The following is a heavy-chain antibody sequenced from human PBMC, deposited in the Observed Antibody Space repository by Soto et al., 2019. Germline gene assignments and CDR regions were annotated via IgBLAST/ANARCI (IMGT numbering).Heavy chain of an antibody. D-gene: IGHD3-22*01. CDR2: ISSSSDYI. CDR3: AGYPIYDSSGA. J-gene: IGHJ4*02. V-gene: IGHV3-21*06. CDR1: GFTFSSYN. Sequence: GGSLSLSCASSGFTFSSYNMNWARQAPGTGLEWVSYISSSSDYIHYTDSVKGRLTICRDNAQNSLFLQMNSLRADDTAIYYCAGYPIYDSSGAWGQGTLVTVSS.